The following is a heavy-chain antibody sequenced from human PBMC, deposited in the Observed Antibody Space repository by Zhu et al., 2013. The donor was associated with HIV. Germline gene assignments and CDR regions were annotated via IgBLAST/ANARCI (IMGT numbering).Heavy chain of an antibody. CDR2: INPHTGQT. CDR3: ARSLGLTFGVVV. V-gene: IGHV1-2*02. J-gene: IGHJ4*02. CDR1: GDTFTDSF. D-gene: IGHD3-3*01. Sequence: QVQLVQSGAEMKEPGASVRVSCKASGDTFTDSFIHWVRQGPGQGLEWMGWINPHTGQTEYAPGFRGRVSITRDMSIGTAFMEVRRLTSDDTAVYYCARSLGLTFGVVVWGQGTLVIVSS.